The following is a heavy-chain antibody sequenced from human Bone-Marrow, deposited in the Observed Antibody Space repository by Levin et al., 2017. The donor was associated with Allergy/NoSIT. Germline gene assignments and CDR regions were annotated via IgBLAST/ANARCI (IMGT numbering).Heavy chain of an antibody. CDR3: ARVLRYFDPSDY. CDR1: GFKFSDYY. D-gene: IGHD3-9*01. Sequence: PGGSLRLSCVASGFKFSDYYMAWIRRAPGKGLEWISDISGIHSQINYADSVKGRFTISRDNAKSSVYLQMNSLRAEDTAVYYCARVLRYFDPSDYWGQGTLVTVSS. CDR2: ISGIHSQI. J-gene: IGHJ4*02. V-gene: IGHV3-11*05.